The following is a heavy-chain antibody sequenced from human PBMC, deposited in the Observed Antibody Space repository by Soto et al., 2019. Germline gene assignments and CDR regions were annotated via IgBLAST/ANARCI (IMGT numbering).Heavy chain of an antibody. Sequence: PAETLSLTCTVSVGSVTKSSYYWSWIRHSPGKGLEWIGSVYYRGRSYSKSSVKSRVTISVDTSKNRFSLSLNSVTASDTAVYFCVSQRTTVPTQAYFDYWGPGALVTVSS. D-gene: IGHD4-17*01. V-gene: IGHV4-39*01. J-gene: IGHJ4*02. CDR2: VYYRGRS. CDR3: VSQRTTVPTQAYFDY. CDR1: VGSVTKSSYY.